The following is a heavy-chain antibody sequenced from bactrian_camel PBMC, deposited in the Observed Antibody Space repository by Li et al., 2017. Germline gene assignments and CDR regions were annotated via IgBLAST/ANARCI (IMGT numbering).Heavy chain of an antibody. CDR1: GYVDSSVC. D-gene: IGHD3*01. CDR2: IHRDGST. CDR3: TPVLILSDGYCYKADNY. V-gene: IGHV3S53*01. J-gene: IGHJ4*01. Sequence: HVQLVESGGGSVQAGGSLTLSCVASGYVDSSVCMGWFRQAPGKEREGVASIHRDGSTSYADSVEGRFTISKDNVKDTLYLQMNSLEPDDTAIYYCTPVLILSDGYCYKADNYWGQGTQVTVS.